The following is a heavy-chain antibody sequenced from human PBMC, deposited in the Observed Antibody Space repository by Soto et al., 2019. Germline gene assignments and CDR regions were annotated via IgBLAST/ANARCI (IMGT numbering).Heavy chain of an antibody. Sequence: EVQLVESGGVLVQPGESLRLSCVASGFTFDDYWMNRVRQAPGKGLEWVAIINKDGSERYYVDSVKGRFTISRDNSKDSLFLQMESLGAEDTALYYCARDGHNTNDVDRWGQGTRVTVSS. CDR1: GFTFDDYW. CDR2: INKDGSER. CDR3: ARDGHNTNDVDR. V-gene: IGHV3-7*01. J-gene: IGHJ5*02. D-gene: IGHD1-20*01.